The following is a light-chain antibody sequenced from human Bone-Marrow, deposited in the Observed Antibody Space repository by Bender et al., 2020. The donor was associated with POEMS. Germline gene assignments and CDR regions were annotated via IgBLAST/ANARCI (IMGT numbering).Light chain of an antibody. CDR3: QVWDSSSDRVV. CDR1: NIGSKS. Sequence: SFVLTQPPSVSLAPGQTARITCGGDNIGSKSVHWYQQKPGQAPLLVVYDNSDRPSGIPERVSGSNSGNTAALTISRVEVGDEADFYCQVWDSSSDRVVFGGGTKLTVL. V-gene: IGLV3-21*02. J-gene: IGLJ2*01. CDR2: DNS.